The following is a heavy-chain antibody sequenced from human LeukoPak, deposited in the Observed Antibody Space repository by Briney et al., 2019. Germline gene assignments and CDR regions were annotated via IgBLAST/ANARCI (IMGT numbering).Heavy chain of an antibody. D-gene: IGHD3-10*01. Sequence: KSGGSLRLSCAASGFTFSSYSMNWVRQAPGKGLEWVSSISSSSSYIYYADSVKGRFTISRDNAKNSLYLQMNSLRAEDTAVYYCARDRRSITMVRGVSYYFYMDVWGKGTTVTISS. V-gene: IGHV3-21*01. CDR3: ARDRRSITMVRGVSYYFYMDV. CDR2: ISSSSSYI. J-gene: IGHJ6*03. CDR1: GFTFSSYS.